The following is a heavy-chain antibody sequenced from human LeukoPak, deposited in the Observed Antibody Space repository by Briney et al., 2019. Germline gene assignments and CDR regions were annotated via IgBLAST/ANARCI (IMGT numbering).Heavy chain of an antibody. D-gene: IGHD4/OR15-4a*01. Sequence: ASVKVSCKSSGGSFSTYTISWVRQAPGQRPEWMVGILPGLPTPNYAQKFQGRVTISADDYTRSAYMELNSLRSVHTAMYYCARSTNYGDGWFGPWGQGTLVTVSS. CDR1: GGSFSTYT. J-gene: IGHJ5*02. CDR2: ILPGLPTP. CDR3: ARSTNYGDGWFGP. V-gene: IGHV1-69*13.